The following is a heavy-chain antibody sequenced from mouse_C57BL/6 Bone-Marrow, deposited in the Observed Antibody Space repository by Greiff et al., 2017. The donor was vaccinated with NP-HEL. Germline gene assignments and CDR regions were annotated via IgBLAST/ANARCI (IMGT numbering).Heavy chain of an antibody. J-gene: IGHJ3*01. CDR3: TEVRWAWFAY. CDR1: GYTFTDYE. Sequence: QVQLKQSGAELVRPGASVTLSCKASGYTFTDYEMHWVKQTPVHGLEWIGAIDPETGGTAYNQKFKGKAILTADKSSSTAYMELRSLTSEDSAVYYCTEVRWAWFAYWGQGTLVTVSA. D-gene: IGHD2-14*01. V-gene: IGHV1-15*01. CDR2: IDPETGGT.